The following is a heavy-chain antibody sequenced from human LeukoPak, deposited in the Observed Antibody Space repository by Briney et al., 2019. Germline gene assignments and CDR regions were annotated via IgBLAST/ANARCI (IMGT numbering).Heavy chain of an antibody. D-gene: IGHD3-22*01. V-gene: IGHV5-51*01. CDR2: IYPGDSDT. Sequence: GESLKISCKGSGSRFTSYWIGWVRQMPGKGLEWMGIIYPGDSDTRYSPSFQGQVTISADKSISTAYLQWSSLKASDTAMYYCARPRRDYYDSSGYQPPDYWGQGTLVTVSS. J-gene: IGHJ4*02. CDR3: ARPRRDYYDSSGYQPPDY. CDR1: GSRFTSYW.